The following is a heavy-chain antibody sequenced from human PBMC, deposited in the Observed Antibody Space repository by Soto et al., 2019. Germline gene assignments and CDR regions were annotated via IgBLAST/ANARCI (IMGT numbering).Heavy chain of an antibody. D-gene: IGHD1-26*01. CDR2: IFHSGST. Sequence: QVQLQESGPGLVKPSGTLSLSCAVSGGSIRSNNRWSWVRQPPGKGLEWIGEIFHSGSTNYNPSLKTRLTISVDKSKTQFSLKLSSVTAADTAVYYCARVYSGSYSDYWGQGTLVTVSS. CDR3: ARVYSGSYSDY. CDR1: GGSIRSNNR. V-gene: IGHV4-4*02. J-gene: IGHJ4*02.